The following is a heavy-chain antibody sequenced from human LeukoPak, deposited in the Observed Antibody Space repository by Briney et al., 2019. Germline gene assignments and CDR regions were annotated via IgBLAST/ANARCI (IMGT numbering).Heavy chain of an antibody. Sequence: GRSLRLSCAASGFTFNSYGMHWVREAPGKGLEGVAVISYDGPNKYYADSVKGRFTISRDDSKSTLYLQMNSLRPEDTAVYYCAKEKLPSGYSFLTDYWGQGTLVTVSS. V-gene: IGHV3-30*18. J-gene: IGHJ4*02. CDR1: GFTFNSYG. CDR3: AKEKLPSGYSFLTDY. D-gene: IGHD5-18*01. CDR2: ISYDGPNK.